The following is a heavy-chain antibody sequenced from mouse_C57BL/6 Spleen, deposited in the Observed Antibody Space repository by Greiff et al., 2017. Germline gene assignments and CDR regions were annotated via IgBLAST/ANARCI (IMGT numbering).Heavy chain of an antibody. CDR1: GYTFTSYG. V-gene: IGHV1-81*01. Sequence: QVQLKQSGAELARPGASVKLSCKASGYTFTSYGISWVKQRTGQGLEWIGEIYPRSGNTYYNEKFKGKATLTADKSSSTAYMELRSLTSEDSAVYFCRSGFDYWGQGTTLTVSS. D-gene: IGHD4-1*01. CDR3: RSGFDY. CDR2: IYPRSGNT. J-gene: IGHJ2*01.